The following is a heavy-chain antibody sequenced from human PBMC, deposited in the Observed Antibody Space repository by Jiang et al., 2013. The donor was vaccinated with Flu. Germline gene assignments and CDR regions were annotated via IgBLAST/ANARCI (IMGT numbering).Heavy chain of an antibody. CDR3: ARGAYCSSTSCYAWFDP. D-gene: IGHD2-2*01. Sequence: YAQKFQGRVTMTRDTSTSTVYMELSSLRSEDTAVYYCARGAYCSSTSCYAWFDPWGQGTLVTVSS. J-gene: IGHJ5*02. V-gene: IGHV1-46*01.